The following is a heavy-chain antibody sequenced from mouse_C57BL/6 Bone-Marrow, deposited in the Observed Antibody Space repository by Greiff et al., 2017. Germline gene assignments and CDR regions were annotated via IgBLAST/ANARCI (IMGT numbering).Heavy chain of an antibody. CDR1: GFNIKDYY. CDR2: IDPEDGET. V-gene: IGHV14-2*01. CDR3: ARDFPITTVVDY. D-gene: IGHD1-1*01. Sequence: EVMLVASGAELVKPGASVKLSCTASGFNIKDYYMHWVKQRTEQGLEWIGRIDPEDGETKYAPKFQGKATITADTSSNTAYLQLSSLTSEDTAVYYCARDFPITTVVDYWGQGTTLTVSS. J-gene: IGHJ2*01.